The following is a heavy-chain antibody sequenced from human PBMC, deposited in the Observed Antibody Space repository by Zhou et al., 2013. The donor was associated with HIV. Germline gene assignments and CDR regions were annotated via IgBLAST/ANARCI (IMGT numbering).Heavy chain of an antibody. V-gene: IGHV1-69*05. CDR2: IIPIFGTA. CDR3: ARDWGGYYFDY. J-gene: IGHJ4*02. CDR1: GGTFSSYA. D-gene: IGHD3-16*01. Sequence: QVQLVQSGAEVKKSGSSVKVSCKASGGTFSSYAISWVRQAPGQGLEWMGGIIPIFGTAKYAQKFQGRVTITTDESTGTAYMELNSLRSEDTAVYYCARDWGGYYFDYWGQGTLVTVSS.